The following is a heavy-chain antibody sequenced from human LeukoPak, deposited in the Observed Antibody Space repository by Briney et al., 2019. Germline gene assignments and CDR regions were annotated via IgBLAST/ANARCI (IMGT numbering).Heavy chain of an antibody. CDR1: GFTFSDYY. J-gene: IGHJ4*02. D-gene: IGHD3-10*01. Sequence: PGGSLRLSCAASGFTFSDYYMSWIRQAPGQGLEWLSYITSSSGYTSYADSVTGRFTISRDNAKNSLYLQMNSLRVEDTAVYYCARSYYGSQGNFDYWGQGTLVTVSS. CDR3: ARSYYGSQGNFDY. V-gene: IGHV3-11*03. CDR2: ITSSSGYT.